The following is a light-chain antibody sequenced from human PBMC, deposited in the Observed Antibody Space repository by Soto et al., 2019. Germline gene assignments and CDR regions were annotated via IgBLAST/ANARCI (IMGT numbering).Light chain of an antibody. J-gene: IGKJ1*01. CDR3: QQNGDIPPT. Sequence: EVVLTQSPGTLSLSPGVSATLSCRASQSVISNFLAWYQQKPAQAPWLLIYDTSNRATGIPDRFSGSGSGTDFTLTISRLEREDFAVYYCQQNGDIPPTFGQRTKVEIK. CDR1: QSVISNF. V-gene: IGKV3-20*01. CDR2: DTS.